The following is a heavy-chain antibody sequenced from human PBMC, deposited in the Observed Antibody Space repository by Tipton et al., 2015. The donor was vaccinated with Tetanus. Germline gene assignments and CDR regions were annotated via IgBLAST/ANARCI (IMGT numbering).Heavy chain of an antibody. J-gene: IGHJ4*02. D-gene: IGHD5-18*01. CDR3: TAGSWL. CDR2: IKQDGRGR. CDR1: GFTFSSYW. Sequence: SLRLSCAASGFTFSSYWMSWVRQPPGKGLEWVASIKQDGRGRYYVDSVKGRFTISRDNAKNSLFLQMTSLRAEDTAMYYCTAGSWLGGAGTLVTVSS. V-gene: IGHV3-7*03.